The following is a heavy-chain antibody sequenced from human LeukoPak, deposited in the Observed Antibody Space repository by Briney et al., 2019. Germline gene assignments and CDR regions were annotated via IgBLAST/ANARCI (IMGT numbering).Heavy chain of an antibody. V-gene: IGHV4-59*01. CDR2: IYYSGST. CDR3: ARFWYCGGDCYSQPTWFDP. CDR1: GGSISSYY. D-gene: IGHD2-21*02. J-gene: IGHJ5*02. Sequence: SETLSLTCTVSGGSISSYYWSGIRQPPGKGLEWIGYIYYSGSTNYNPSLKSRVTISVDTSKNQFSLKLSSVTAADTAVYYCARFWYCGGDCYSQPTWFDPWGQGTLVTVSS.